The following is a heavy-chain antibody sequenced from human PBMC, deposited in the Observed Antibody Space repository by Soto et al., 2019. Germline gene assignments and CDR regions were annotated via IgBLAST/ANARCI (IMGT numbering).Heavy chain of an antibody. Sequence: ASVKVSCKASGYTFTTYYIHWVRQAPGQGLEWMGIINPLAGTTSSVQKFQGRVTMTRDTSTTTVYMELGGLTSEDTAVYSCARGGTWTAGGWVYQGMDVWVQGTTVTVSS. J-gene: IGHJ6*01. D-gene: IGHD2-8*01. CDR3: ARGGTWTAGGWVYQGMDV. V-gene: IGHV1-46*01. CDR2: INPLAGTT. CDR1: GYTFTTYY.